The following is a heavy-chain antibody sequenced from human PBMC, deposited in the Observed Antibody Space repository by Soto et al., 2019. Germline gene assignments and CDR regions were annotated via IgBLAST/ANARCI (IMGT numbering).Heavy chain of an antibody. CDR2: IYHSGST. CDR1: GGSISSGGYS. D-gene: IGHD2-2*01. Sequence: SLTCAVSGGSISSGGYSWSWIRQPPGKGLEWIGYIYHSGSTYYNPSLKSRVTISVDRSKNQFSLKLSSVTAADTAVYYCARALGYCSSTSCYGWFDPWGQGTLVTVSS. CDR3: ARALGYCSSTSCYGWFDP. V-gene: IGHV4-30-2*01. J-gene: IGHJ5*02.